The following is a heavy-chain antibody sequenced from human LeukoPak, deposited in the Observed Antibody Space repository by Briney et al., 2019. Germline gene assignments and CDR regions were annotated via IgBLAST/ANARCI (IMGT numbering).Heavy chain of an antibody. J-gene: IGHJ4*02. V-gene: IGHV3-11*04. D-gene: IGHD2-2*01. CDR2: ITSSGSTI. Sequence: GGALRLSCAASGVTFSDYYMRWSRQARGKGLERVSYITSSGSTISYAGSVKGPFNISRNNAKKTLFLKINSLRAEDTAVYYCARVKDIVVLPAAPSFDYWGQGTLVTVSS. CDR1: GVTFSDYY. CDR3: ARVKDIVVLPAAPSFDY.